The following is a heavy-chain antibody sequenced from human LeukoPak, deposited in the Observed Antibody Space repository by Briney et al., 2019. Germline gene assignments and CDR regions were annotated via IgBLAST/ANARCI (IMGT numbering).Heavy chain of an antibody. CDR2: IYYSGST. J-gene: IGHJ5*02. CDR3: ASVGGSSWYSWFDP. Sequence: PSGTLSLTCTVSGGSISSYYWSWIRQPPGKGLEWIGYIYYSGSTNYNPSLKSRVTVSVDTSKNQFSLKLSSVTAADTAVYYCASVGGSSWYSWFDPWGQGSLVAVSS. V-gene: IGHV4-59*08. D-gene: IGHD6-13*01. CDR1: GGSISSYY.